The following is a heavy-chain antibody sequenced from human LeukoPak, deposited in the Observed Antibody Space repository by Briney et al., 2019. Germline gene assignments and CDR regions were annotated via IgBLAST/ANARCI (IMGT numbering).Heavy chain of an antibody. CDR3: AKQIPLWFGESGFDY. Sequence: GGSLRLSCAASGFTFDDYAMHWVRQAPGKGLEWVSGISWNSGSIGYADSVKGRFTISRDNAKNSLYLQMNSLRAEDTALYYCAKQIPLWFGESGFDYWGQGTLVTVSS. D-gene: IGHD3-10*01. CDR1: GFTFDDYA. J-gene: IGHJ4*02. CDR2: ISWNSGSI. V-gene: IGHV3-9*01.